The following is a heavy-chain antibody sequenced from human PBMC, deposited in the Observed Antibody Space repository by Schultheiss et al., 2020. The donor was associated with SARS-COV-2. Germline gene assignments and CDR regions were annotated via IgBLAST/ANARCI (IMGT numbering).Heavy chain of an antibody. J-gene: IGHJ5*02. V-gene: IGHV4-61*08. CDR2: IYYSGST. D-gene: IGHD6-13*01. Sequence: SETLSLTCTVSGGSISSGGYYWSWIRQPPGKGLEWIGYIYYSGSTNYNPSLKSRVTISVDTSKNQFSLKLSSVTAADTAVYYCAREIAPGYSSSWYNWFDPWGQGTLVTVSS. CDR1: GGSISSGGYY. CDR3: AREIAPGYSSSWYNWFDP.